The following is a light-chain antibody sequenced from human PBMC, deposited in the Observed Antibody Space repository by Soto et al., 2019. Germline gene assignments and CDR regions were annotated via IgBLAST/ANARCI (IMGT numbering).Light chain of an antibody. CDR2: DVS. CDR1: SSSKW. V-gene: IGKV1-5*01. Sequence: DIPITQSPSTLAASVGDTVTMTCRSSSKWLAWYQKKPGNAHKLLIYDVSNLERGVPPRFSGSTSGAESTLTNTGVQPDDLGTYYCQNTTDFTFGEGTKVEIK. J-gene: IGKJ2*01. CDR3: QNTTDFT.